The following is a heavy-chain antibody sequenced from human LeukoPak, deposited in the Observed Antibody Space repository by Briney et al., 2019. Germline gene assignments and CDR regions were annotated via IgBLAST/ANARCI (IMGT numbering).Heavy chain of an antibody. D-gene: IGHD1-26*01. CDR3: ARAPYSGINPPFDY. V-gene: IGHV1-46*01. CDR2: INPSGGTT. J-gene: IGHJ4*02. Sequence: GASVKVSCKASGYTFTRFFIHWVRRAPGQGLEWIGTINPSGGTTSYAQKFQGTVTMTRDTSTSTVYMDLSSLRSEDTAVYYCARAPYSGINPPFDYWGQGTLVIVSS. CDR1: GYTFTRFF.